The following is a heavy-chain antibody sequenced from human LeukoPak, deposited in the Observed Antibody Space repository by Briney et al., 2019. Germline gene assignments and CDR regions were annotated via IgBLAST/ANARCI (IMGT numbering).Heavy chain of an antibody. CDR3: ARTPPQQWLVPGDY. Sequence: GGSLRLSCAASGFTFSSCWMSWVRQAPGKGLEWVANIEQDGSEKYYVDSVKGRFTISRDNAKNSLYLQMNSLRAEDTAVYYCARTPPQQWLVPGDYWGQGTLVTVSS. CDR2: IEQDGSEK. V-gene: IGHV3-7*01. D-gene: IGHD6-19*01. CDR1: GFTFSSCW. J-gene: IGHJ4*02.